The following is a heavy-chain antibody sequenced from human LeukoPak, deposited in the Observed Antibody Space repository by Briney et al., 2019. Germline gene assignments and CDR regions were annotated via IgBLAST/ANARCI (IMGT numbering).Heavy chain of an antibody. Sequence: SETLSLTCTVSGGSISSSSYYWVWIRQPPGKGLEWIGTIYYSGSTYYNPSLKSRVTISVDTSKNQFSLKLSSVTAADTAVYYCARSPMVRGVIQYYFDYWGQGTLVTVSS. CDR3: ARSPMVRGVIQYYFDY. J-gene: IGHJ4*02. V-gene: IGHV4-39*07. CDR2: IYYSGST. CDR1: GGSISSSSYY. D-gene: IGHD3-10*01.